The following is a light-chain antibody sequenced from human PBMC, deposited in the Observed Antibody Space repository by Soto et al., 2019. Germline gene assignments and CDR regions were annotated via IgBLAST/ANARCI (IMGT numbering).Light chain of an antibody. V-gene: IGKV3-11*01. CDR3: QQRSNWPPTWT. CDR1: QSVSSY. J-gene: IGKJ1*01. Sequence: EIVLAQSPGTLSLSQGERATLSCRASQSVSSYLAWYQQKPGQAPRLLIYDASNRATGIPARFSGSGSGTDFTLTISSLEPEDFAVYYCQQRSNWPPTWTFGQGTKVDIK. CDR2: DAS.